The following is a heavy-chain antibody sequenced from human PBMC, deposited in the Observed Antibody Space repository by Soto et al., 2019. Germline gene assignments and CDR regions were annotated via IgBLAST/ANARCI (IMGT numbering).Heavy chain of an antibody. CDR2: INPGDPDI. CDR1: GYSFTTYW. J-gene: IGHJ6*02. CDR3: ARHEQFYYYYCGMDV. D-gene: IGHD4-4*01. V-gene: IGHV5-51*01. Sequence: GESLKISCKASGYSFTTYWIAWVRQMPGKGLEWMGIINPGDPDIRYSPSFQGQVTISADNSISTAYLQWSSLKASDTAMYYCARHEQFYYYYCGMDVWGQGTAVTVSS.